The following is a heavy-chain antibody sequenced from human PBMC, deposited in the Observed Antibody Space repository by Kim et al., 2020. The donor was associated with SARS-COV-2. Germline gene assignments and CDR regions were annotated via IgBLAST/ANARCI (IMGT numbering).Heavy chain of an antibody. Sequence: YYADSMEGRFTISKDNAKNSVYLQINSLRDEDSAVYYCAREGRSVAGFFDYWGQGTLVTVSS. J-gene: IGHJ4*02. D-gene: IGHD2-15*01. V-gene: IGHV3-11*01. CDR3: AREGRSVAGFFDY.